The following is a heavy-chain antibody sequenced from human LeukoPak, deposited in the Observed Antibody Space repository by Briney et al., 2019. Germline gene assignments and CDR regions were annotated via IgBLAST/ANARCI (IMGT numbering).Heavy chain of an antibody. D-gene: IGHD3-3*01. CDR1: GFSFSSYG. J-gene: IGHJ5*02. V-gene: IGHV3-33*01. CDR3: ARDTGRIFGVVITYLFDP. CDR2: IWYDGSKK. Sequence: GRSLRLSCAASGFSFSSYGMHWVRQAPGKGLEWVAVIWYDGSKKYYADSVKGRFIISRDNSRNTLYLQMNSLRVEDTTVYYCARDTGRIFGVVITYLFDPWGQGTLVTVSS.